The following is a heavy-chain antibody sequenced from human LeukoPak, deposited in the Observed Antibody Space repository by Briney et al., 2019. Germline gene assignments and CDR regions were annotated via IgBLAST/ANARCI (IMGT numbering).Heavy chain of an antibody. V-gene: IGHV3-7*03. Sequence: GGSLRLSCAASGFTFSYYWMSWVRQAPGKGLEWVANIKQDGSEKYYVDSVKGRFTISRDNAKNSLYLQMNSLRAEDTAVYYCAKVQTYYYDSTCDYWGQGTLVTVSS. CDR1: GFTFSYYW. J-gene: IGHJ4*02. D-gene: IGHD3-22*01. CDR3: AKVQTYYYDSTCDY. CDR2: IKQDGSEK.